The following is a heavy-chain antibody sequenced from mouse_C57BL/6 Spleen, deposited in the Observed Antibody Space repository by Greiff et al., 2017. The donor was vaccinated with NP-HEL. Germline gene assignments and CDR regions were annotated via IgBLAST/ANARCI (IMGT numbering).Heavy chain of an antibody. V-gene: IGHV1-22*01. CDR1: GYTFTDYN. J-gene: IGHJ2*01. Sequence: EVQGVESGPELVKPGASVKMSCKASGYTFTDYNMHWVKQSHGKSLEWIGYINPNNGGTSYNQKFKGKATLTVNKSSSTAYMELRSLTSEDSAVYYCARDYDRAYYFDYWGQGTTLTVSS. CDR3: ARDYDRAYYFDY. CDR2: INPNNGGT. D-gene: IGHD2-4*01.